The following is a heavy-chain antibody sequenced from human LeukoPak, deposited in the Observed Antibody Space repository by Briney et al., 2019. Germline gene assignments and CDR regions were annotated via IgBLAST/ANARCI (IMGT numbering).Heavy chain of an antibody. CDR2: IYYSGST. D-gene: IGHD6-19*01. Sequence: SETLSFTCTVSGGSISSYYWSWIRQPPGKGLEWIGYIYYSGSTNYNPSLKSRVTISVDTSKNQFSLKLSSVTAADTAVYYCARDVGIAVAGTDWFDPWGQGTLVTVSS. J-gene: IGHJ5*02. CDR3: ARDVGIAVAGTDWFDP. V-gene: IGHV4-59*01. CDR1: GGSISSYY.